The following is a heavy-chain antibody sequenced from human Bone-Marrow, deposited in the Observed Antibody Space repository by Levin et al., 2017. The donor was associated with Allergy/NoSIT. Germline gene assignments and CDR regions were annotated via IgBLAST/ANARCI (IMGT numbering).Heavy chain of an antibody. CDR1: GFTFSTYA. D-gene: IGHD6-19*01. Sequence: PAGGSLRLSCAASGFTFSTYAMSWVRLAPGKGLEWVSSITGDGTKTYSADSVKGRFTVSRDNSENTLFLHLNSLRAEDTAVYFCAKVEGWRGNNNGWYITSCFDYWGQGALVTVSS. V-gene: IGHV3-23*01. CDR2: ITGDGTKT. CDR3: AKVEGWRGNNNGWYITSCFDY. J-gene: IGHJ4*02.